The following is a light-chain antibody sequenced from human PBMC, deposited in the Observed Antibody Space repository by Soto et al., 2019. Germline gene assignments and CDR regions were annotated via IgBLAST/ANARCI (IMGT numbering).Light chain of an antibody. V-gene: IGKV4-1*01. CDR2: WAS. CDR1: QIALFSASNKNY. Sequence: DVVLTQSPDSLALSLGETATITCNTTQIALFSASNKNYIAWYQRRPGQPLKLLFYWASTRASGVPERFSGSGSGTDLTLTISSLQPDDAAIYYCQKSFSIPMFTFAYGPKGDIX. J-gene: IGKJ2*01. CDR3: QKSFSIPMFT.